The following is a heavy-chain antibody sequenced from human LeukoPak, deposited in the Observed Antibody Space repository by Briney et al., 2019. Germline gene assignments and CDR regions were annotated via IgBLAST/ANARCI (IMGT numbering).Heavy chain of an antibody. J-gene: IGHJ4*02. D-gene: IGHD2-8*01. CDR1: GFTFSTYA. Sequence: GGSLRLSCAASGFTFSTYAMSWVRLAPGKGLEWVSGISGSGGNTYYADSVKGRFTISRDNSKNTLYLQMNSLRAEDTAVYYCAKDSRVVMDTPGNYWGQGTLVTVSS. CDR3: AKDSRVVMDTPGNY. V-gene: IGHV3-23*01. CDR2: ISGSGGNT.